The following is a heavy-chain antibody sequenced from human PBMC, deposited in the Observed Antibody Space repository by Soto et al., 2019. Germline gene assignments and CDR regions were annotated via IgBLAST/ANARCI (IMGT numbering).Heavy chain of an antibody. J-gene: IGHJ4*02. V-gene: IGHV3-11*01. Sequence: VELVESGGGFVKPGGSLRLSCAASGFSFSLRYLSWIRQSPGRGLEWVSYISPGGDNIQYADFVKGRFTISRDNPKDSQYLQMHCLRVEDTAVYYCVTESQWHFDDWGQGTLVTVSS. D-gene: IGHD2-8*01. CDR1: GFSFSLRY. CDR3: VTESQWHFDD. CDR2: ISPGGDNI.